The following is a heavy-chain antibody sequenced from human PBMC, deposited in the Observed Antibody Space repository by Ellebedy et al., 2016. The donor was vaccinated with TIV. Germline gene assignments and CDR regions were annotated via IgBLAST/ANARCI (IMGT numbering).Heavy chain of an antibody. CDR1: GFTFSSYW. J-gene: IGHJ4*02. V-gene: IGHV3-7*01. Sequence: GESLKISXAASGFTFSSYWMTWVRQAPGKGLEWVAYMKEDGSEIYYVDSVKGRFIISRDNAKNSLYLQMNSLRAEDTAVYYCAKDGDDSGSYYFDYWGQGTLVTVSS. CDR3: AKDGDDSGSYYFDY. D-gene: IGHD3-10*01. CDR2: MKEDGSEI.